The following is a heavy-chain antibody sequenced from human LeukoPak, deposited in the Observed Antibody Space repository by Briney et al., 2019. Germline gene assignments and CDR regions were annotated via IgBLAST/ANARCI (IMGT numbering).Heavy chain of an antibody. CDR1: GFTFSSYV. CDR3: ARGSSSWYYFDY. Sequence: GRSLRLSCAASGFTFSSYVMHWVRQAPGKGLEWVAIISYDGSNEYYADSVKGRFTISRDNAKNSLYLQMNSLRAEDTAVYYCARGSSSWYYFDYWGQGTLVTVSS. J-gene: IGHJ4*02. V-gene: IGHV3-30*04. CDR2: ISYDGSNE. D-gene: IGHD6-13*01.